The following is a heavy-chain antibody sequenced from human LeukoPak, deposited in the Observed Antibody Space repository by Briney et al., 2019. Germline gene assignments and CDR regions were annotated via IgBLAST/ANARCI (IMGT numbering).Heavy chain of an antibody. V-gene: IGHV3-15*07. CDR1: GLTLSNVW. CDR3: SQGSGQYSDY. CDR2: IRSKTAGGTT. Sequence: GGSLRLSCAVSGLTLSNVWMNWIRQAPGQGLEWVGRIRSKTAGGTTDFAAPVKGRFSISRDDSKNTLYLQMNSLTSEDTGVYYCSQGSGQYSDYWGQGTLVTVSS. D-gene: IGHD3-22*01. J-gene: IGHJ4*02.